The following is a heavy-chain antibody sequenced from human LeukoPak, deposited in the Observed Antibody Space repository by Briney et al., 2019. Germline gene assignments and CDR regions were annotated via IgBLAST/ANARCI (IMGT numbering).Heavy chain of an antibody. D-gene: IGHD3-22*01. CDR2: ISWNSGSI. V-gene: IGHV3-9*01. CDR3: AKDSTPHSHYYDSSGYGY. Sequence: PGGSLRLSCAASGFTFDDYAMHWVRQAPGKGLEWVSGISWNSGSIGYADSVKGRLTISRDNAKNSLYLQMNSLRAEDTALYYCAKDSTPHSHYYDSSGYGYWGQGTLVTVSS. J-gene: IGHJ4*02. CDR1: GFTFDDYA.